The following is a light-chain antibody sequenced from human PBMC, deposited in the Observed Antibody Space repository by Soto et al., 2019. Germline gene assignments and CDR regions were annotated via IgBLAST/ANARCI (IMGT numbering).Light chain of an antibody. CDR2: SAF. Sequence: DIQLTQSPSFLSASVGDRVTVTCRASQAISSYLAWYQQKPGKAPKLLIHSAFTLQNGVPSRFSGSGSGTEFTLTISSLQPEDFATYYCQQRSDYPITFGQGTRLEIK. CDR1: QAISSY. CDR3: QQRSDYPIT. J-gene: IGKJ5*01. V-gene: IGKV1-9*01.